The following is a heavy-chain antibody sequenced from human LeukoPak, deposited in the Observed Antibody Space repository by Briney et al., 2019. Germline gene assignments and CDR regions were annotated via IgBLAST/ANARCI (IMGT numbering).Heavy chain of an antibody. V-gene: IGHV4-39*07. CDR3: ARDRAYSFDY. Sequence: SETLSLTCTVSSGSISSYSYYWGWIRQPPGKGLEWIGSIYYSGTTYYNPSLKSRVTISVDTSKNQFSLKLSSVTAADTAVYYCARDRAYSFDYWGQGTLVTVSS. CDR2: IYYSGTT. J-gene: IGHJ4*02. CDR1: SGSISSYSYY.